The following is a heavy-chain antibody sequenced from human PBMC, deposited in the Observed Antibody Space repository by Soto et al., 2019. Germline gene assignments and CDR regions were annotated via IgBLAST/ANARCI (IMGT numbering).Heavy chain of an antibody. Sequence: ASVKVSCKASGYTFTGYYMHWVRQAPGQGLEWMGWINPNSGGTNYAQKFQGRVTMTRDTSISTAYMELSRLRSDDTAVYYCARDIRRYPSWFDYWGQGTLVTVSS. D-gene: IGHD6-13*01. CDR1: GYTFTGYY. CDR3: ARDIRRYPSWFDY. CDR2: INPNSGGT. J-gene: IGHJ4*02. V-gene: IGHV1-2*02.